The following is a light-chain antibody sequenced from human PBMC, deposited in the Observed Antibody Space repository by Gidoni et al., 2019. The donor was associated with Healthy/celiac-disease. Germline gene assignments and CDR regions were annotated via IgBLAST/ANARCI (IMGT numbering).Light chain of an antibody. CDR3: QQYGSSPRYT. CDR2: SAP. CDR1: QSVSSSY. V-gene: IGKV3-20*01. J-gene: IGKJ2*01. Sequence: EIVLTQSPGTLSLSPVERATLSCRASQSVSSSYLAWDQQKPGQAPKLPIYSAPSRATGIPDRFSGSGSGTDFTLTISRLEPEDFAVYYCQQYGSSPRYTFGQGTKLEIK.